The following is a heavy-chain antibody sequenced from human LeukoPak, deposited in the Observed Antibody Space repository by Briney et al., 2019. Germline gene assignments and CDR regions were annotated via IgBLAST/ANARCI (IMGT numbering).Heavy chain of an antibody. CDR1: GFTFSSYT. CDR2: ISDSSTYI. J-gene: IGHJ4*02. CDR3: ARAPPVVPAAIFDY. Sequence: PGGSLRLSCAASGFTFSSYTMNWVRQAPGKGLEWDSSISDSSTYIYYADSVKGRFTISRDNSKNTLYLQMNSLRAEDTAVYYCARAPPVVPAAIFDYWGQGTLVTVSS. V-gene: IGHV3-21*04. D-gene: IGHD2-2*01.